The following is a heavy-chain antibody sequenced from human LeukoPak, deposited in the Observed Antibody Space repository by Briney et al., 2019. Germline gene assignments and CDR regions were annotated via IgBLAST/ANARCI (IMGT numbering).Heavy chain of an antibody. CDR2: ISWNSDSI. J-gene: IGHJ6*03. V-gene: IGHV3-9*03. D-gene: IGHD3-16*01. Sequence: GGSLRLSCAAPGFTFDDYAMHWVRQAPGKGLEWVSGISWNSDSIDYADSVKGRFTISRDNAKNSLYLQMNSLRAEDMALYYCAKGGGGRLIYYYYMDVWGKGTTVTVSS. CDR1: GFTFDDYA. CDR3: AKGGGGRLIYYYYMDV.